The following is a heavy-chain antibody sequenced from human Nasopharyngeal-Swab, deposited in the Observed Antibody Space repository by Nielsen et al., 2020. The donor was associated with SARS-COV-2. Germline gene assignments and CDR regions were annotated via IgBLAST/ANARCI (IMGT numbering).Heavy chain of an antibody. D-gene: IGHD3-3*01. CDR3: AREIITIFGVVIPNWFDP. CDR2: IYYSGST. V-gene: IGHV4-39*02. Sequence: SETLSLTCTVSGGSISSSSYYWGWIRQPPGKGWEGIGSIYYSGSTYYNPSLKSRVTISVDTSKNQFSLKLSSVTAADTAVYYCAREIITIFGVVIPNWFDPWGQGTLVTVSS. J-gene: IGHJ5*02. CDR1: GGSISSSSYY.